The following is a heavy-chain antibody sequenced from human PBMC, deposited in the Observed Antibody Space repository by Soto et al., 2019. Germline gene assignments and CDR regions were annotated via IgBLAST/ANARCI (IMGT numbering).Heavy chain of an antibody. J-gene: IGHJ4*02. Sequence: GGSLKLSCAASGFTFSSYAMSWVRQAPGKGLEWVSAISGSGGSTYYADSVKGRFTLSRDNSKNTLYLQMNSRRAEDTSVYYCAKGDGSGSEGWGQGTLVTVSS. V-gene: IGHV3-23*01. D-gene: IGHD3-10*01. CDR2: ISGSGGST. CDR1: GFTFSSYA. CDR3: AKGDGSGSEG.